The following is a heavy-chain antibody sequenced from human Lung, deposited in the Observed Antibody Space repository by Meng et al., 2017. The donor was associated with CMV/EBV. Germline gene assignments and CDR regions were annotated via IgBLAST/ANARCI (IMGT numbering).Heavy chain of an antibody. J-gene: IGHJ6*02. CDR1: GFTFSSYE. CDR2: ISSSGSTI. CDR3: ARDRGVVVPAAKYYYYGMDV. D-gene: IGHD2-2*01. Sequence: GESLKISCAASGFTFSSYEMNWVRQAPGKGLEWVSYISSSGSTIYYADSVKGRFTISRDNAKNSLYLQMNSLRAEDTAVYYCARDRGVVVPAAKYYYYGMDVWXQGNXVTV. V-gene: IGHV3-48*03.